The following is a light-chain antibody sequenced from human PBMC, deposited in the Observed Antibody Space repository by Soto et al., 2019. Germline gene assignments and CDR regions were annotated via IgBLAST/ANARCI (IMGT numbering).Light chain of an antibody. Sequence: QSALTRPASVSGSPGQSITISFTGTSSDVGGYDYVSWYQQHPGKAPKFMIYEVTNRPSGVSHRFSGSKSGNTASLTISGLQAEDEADYYCSSYTTTSTYVFGTGTKVTVL. CDR1: SSDVGGYDY. CDR3: SSYTTTSTYV. V-gene: IGLV2-14*01. CDR2: EVT. J-gene: IGLJ1*01.